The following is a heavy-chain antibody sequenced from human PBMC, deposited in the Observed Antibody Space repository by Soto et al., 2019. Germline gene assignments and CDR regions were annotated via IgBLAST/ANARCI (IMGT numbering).Heavy chain of an antibody. CDR2: TYHSGTT. J-gene: IGHJ5*02. D-gene: IGHD6-13*01. CDR1: GDSINNSHW. CDR3: AREVNSSPARGPNWFDP. V-gene: IGHV4-4*02. Sequence: QVQLQESGPGLVQPSGTLSLTCAVSGDSINNSHWWSWVRQNPGKGLEWIGETYHSGTTNYNPSLKTRVTISIDKSKNQFSLKMNSVTAADTAVYYCAREVNSSPARGPNWFDPWGQGTLVTVSS.